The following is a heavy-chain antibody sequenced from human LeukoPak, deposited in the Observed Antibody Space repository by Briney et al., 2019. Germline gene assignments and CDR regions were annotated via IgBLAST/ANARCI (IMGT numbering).Heavy chain of an antibody. CDR1: GFTFSSYA. CDR2: ISGSGGST. Sequence: GGSLRLSCAASGFTFSSYAMSWVRQAPGKGLEWVSAISGSGGSTYYADSVKGRFTISRDNSKNTLYLQMNSLRAEDTAVYYRAKAGVIAAAGTRGAFDYWGQGTLVTVSS. V-gene: IGHV3-23*01. D-gene: IGHD6-13*01. CDR3: AKAGVIAAAGTRGAFDY. J-gene: IGHJ4*02.